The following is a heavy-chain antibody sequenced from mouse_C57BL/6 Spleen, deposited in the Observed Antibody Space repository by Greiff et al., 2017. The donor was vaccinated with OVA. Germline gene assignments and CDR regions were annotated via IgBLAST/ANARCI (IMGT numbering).Heavy chain of an antibody. D-gene: IGHD2-4*01. J-gene: IGHJ3*01. CDR1: GYTFTSYW. V-gene: IGHV1-55*01. Sequence: QVQLQQPGAELVKPGASVKMSCKASGYTFTSYWITWVKQRPGQGLEWIGDIYPGSGSTNYNEKFKSKATLTVDTSSSTAYMQLSSLTSEDSAVYYCATSIDYREGVAYWGQGTLVTVSA. CDR2: IYPGSGST. CDR3: ATSIDYREGVAY.